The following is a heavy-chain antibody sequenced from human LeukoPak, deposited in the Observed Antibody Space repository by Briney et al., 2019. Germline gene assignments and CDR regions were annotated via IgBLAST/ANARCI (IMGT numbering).Heavy chain of an antibody. J-gene: IGHJ3*02. CDR3: ASPRYCSGGSCCVDAFDI. V-gene: IGHV1-69*05. Sequence: SVKVSCKASGGTFSSYAISWVRQAPGQGLEWMGRIIPIFGTANYAQKFQGRVTITTDESTSTAYMELSSLRSEDTAVYYCASPRYCSGGSCCVDAFDIWGQGTMVTVSS. CDR2: IIPIFGTA. D-gene: IGHD2-15*01. CDR1: GGTFSSYA.